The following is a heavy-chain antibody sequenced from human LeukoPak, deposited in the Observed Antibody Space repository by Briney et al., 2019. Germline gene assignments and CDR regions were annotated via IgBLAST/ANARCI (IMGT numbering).Heavy chain of an antibody. CDR1: GVSFSGYY. V-gene: IGHV4-34*01. CDR2: INHSGST. Sequence: PSETLSLTCAVYGVSFSGYYWSWIRQPPGKGLEWIGEINHSGSTNYNPSLKSRVTISVDTSKNQFSLKLSSVTAADTAVYYCAKGYCSSTSTREDAFDIWGQGTMVTVSS. D-gene: IGHD2-2*01. J-gene: IGHJ3*02. CDR3: AKGYCSSTSTREDAFDI.